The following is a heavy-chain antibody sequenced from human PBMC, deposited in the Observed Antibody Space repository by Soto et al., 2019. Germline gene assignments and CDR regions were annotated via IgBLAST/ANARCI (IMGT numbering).Heavy chain of an antibody. Sequence: GGSLRLSCAASGFTVSSNYMSWVRQAPGKGLEWVSVIYSGGSTYYADSVKGRFTISRDNSKNTLYLQMNSLRAEDTAVYYCARDIVVVVAATRYFDLWGRGTLVTVSS. CDR2: IYSGGST. D-gene: IGHD2-15*01. CDR3: ARDIVVVVAATRYFDL. J-gene: IGHJ2*01. V-gene: IGHV3-53*01. CDR1: GFTVSSNY.